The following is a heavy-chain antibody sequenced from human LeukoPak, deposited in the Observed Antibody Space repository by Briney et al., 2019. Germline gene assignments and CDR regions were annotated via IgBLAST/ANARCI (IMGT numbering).Heavy chain of an antibody. Sequence: GGSLRLSCAASGFTFDDYAMHWVRQAPGKGLEWVSGISGSGGSTYYADSGEGRFTISRDNSKNTLYLQMNSLGAEDTAVYYCAKAARGDYVWGSSDYWGQGTLVTVSS. CDR2: ISGSGGST. J-gene: IGHJ4*02. CDR1: GFTFDDYA. CDR3: AKAARGDYVWGSSDY. D-gene: IGHD3-16*01. V-gene: IGHV3-23*01.